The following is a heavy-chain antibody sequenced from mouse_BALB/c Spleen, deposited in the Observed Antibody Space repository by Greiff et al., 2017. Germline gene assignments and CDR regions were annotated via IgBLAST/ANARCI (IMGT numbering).Heavy chain of an antibody. D-gene: IGHD2-1*01. CDR3: ARLYGNYRTY. CDR1: GFDFSRYW. Sequence: EVHLVESGGGLVQPGGSLKLSCAASGFDFSRYWMSWVRQAPGKGLEWIGEINPDSSTINYTPSLKDKFIISRDNAKNTLYLQMSKVRSEDTALYYCARLYGNYRTYWGQGTLVTVSA. J-gene: IGHJ3*01. CDR2: INPDSSTI. V-gene: IGHV4-1*02.